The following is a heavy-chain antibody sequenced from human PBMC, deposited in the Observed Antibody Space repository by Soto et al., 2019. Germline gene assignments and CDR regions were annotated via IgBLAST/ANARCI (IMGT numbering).Heavy chain of an antibody. J-gene: IGHJ6*02. V-gene: IGHV3-33*06. Sequence: PGGSLRLSCAASGFTFSSYGMHWVRQAPGKXLEWVAVIWYDGSNKYYADSAKGRFTISRDNSKNTLYLQMNSLRAEDTAVYYWPKDLVVVPAARVYYYYRMDVWGQGTTVTVSS. CDR3: PKDLVVVPAARVYYYYRMDV. CDR1: GFTFSSYG. D-gene: IGHD2-2*01. CDR2: IWYDGSNK.